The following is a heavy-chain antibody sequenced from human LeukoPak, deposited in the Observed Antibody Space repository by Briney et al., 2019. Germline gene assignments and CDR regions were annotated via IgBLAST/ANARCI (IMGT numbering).Heavy chain of an antibody. CDR3: ARGGRWGSWY. CDR2: MHTSGST. V-gene: IGHV4-4*07. D-gene: IGHD3-16*01. CDR1: GGSIRSYY. Sequence: PSETLSLTCTVSGGSIRSYYWNWIRQPAGKGLEWIGRMHTSGSTNYNPSLKSRLTMSVDTSKNQFSLKMRSVTAADTAVYYCARGGRWGSWYWGQGTLVTVSS. J-gene: IGHJ4*02.